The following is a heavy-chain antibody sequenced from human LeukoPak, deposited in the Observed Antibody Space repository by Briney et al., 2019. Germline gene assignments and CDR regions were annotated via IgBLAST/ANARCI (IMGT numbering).Heavy chain of an antibody. CDR2: IFYGGGT. CDR3: AGRTGRSGWSKYFQY. CDR1: GASFSSSNYY. V-gene: IGHV4-39*01. Sequence: SETLSLTCTVPGASFSSSNYYWGWVRQPPGKGLEWIGSIFYGGGTHHNPSLKSRVTISVDTSKNQFSLKMSSVTAADTAVYYCAGRTGRSGWSKYFQYWGQGTLVTVSS. J-gene: IGHJ1*01. D-gene: IGHD3-3*01.